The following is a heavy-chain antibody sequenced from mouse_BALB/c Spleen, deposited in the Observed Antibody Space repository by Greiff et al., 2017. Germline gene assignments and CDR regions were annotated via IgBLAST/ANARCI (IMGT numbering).Heavy chain of an antibody. CDR1: GFTFSSYG. V-gene: IGHV5-6-3*01. Sequence: DVMLVESGGGLVQPGGSLKLSCAASGFTFSSYGMSWVRQTPDKRLELVATINSNGGSTYYPDSVKGRFTISRDKAKNTLYLQMSSLKSEDTAMYYCAREPGNYWFDDWGQGTTLTVSS. CDR2: INSNGGST. D-gene: IGHD2-1*01. J-gene: IGHJ2*01. CDR3: AREPGNYWFDD.